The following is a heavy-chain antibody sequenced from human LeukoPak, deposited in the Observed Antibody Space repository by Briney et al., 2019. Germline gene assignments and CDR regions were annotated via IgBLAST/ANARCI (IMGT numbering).Heavy chain of an antibody. CDR2: IKQDGSEK. V-gene: IGHV3-7*01. CDR1: GFTFSSYW. J-gene: IGHJ3*02. Sequence: VGSLRLSGAGSGFTFSSYWMSWVGQAPGTGLEGVANIKQDGSEKYYVDYVKGRFTISRDNAKNSLYLKMNSLRAEDTAVYYCARERAYYYDSRGAFDIWGQGTMVTVSS. D-gene: IGHD3-22*01. CDR3: ARERAYYYDSRGAFDI.